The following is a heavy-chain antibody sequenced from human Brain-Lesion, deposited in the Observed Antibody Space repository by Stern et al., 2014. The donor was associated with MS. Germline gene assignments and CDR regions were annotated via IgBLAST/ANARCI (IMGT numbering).Heavy chain of an antibody. V-gene: IGHV4-39*01. J-gene: IGHJ4*02. CDR1: GGSISSSTYY. CDR3: ARHDSVPRPSQLYSARDRGPGYFDY. CDR2: IYYSGFT. Sequence: QVQLLESGPGLVKPSETLSLTCTVSGGSISSSTYYWAWLRQPPGKGLAWIGNIYYSGFTYYNPSLKSRVTISVDMSKNQFSLKLSSVTAADTAIYYCARHDSVPRPSQLYSARDRGPGYFDYWGQGTLVTVSS. D-gene: IGHD1-26*01.